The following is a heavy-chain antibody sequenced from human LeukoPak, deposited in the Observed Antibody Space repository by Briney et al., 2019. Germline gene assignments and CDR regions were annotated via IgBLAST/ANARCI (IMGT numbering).Heavy chain of an antibody. J-gene: IGHJ4*02. V-gene: IGHV3-7*01. CDR3: ARDEYDYVWGSYTRVYYFDY. CDR1: GFTLSSYW. CDR2: IKQDGSEK. D-gene: IGHD3-16*01. Sequence: GGSLRLSRAASGFTLSSYWMSWVRQASGKGLEGVANIKQDGSEKYYVDSVKGRFTISRDNAKNSLYLQMNSLRAEDTAVYYCARDEYDYVWGSYTRVYYFDYWGQGTLVTVSS.